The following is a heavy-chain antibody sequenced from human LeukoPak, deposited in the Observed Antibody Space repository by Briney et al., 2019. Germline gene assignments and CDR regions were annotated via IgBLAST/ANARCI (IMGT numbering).Heavy chain of an antibody. Sequence: GSLRLSCAASGFTFSSYGMSWVRQAPGKGLEWVSAISGSGGSTYYADSVKGRFTISRDKSKNTLYLQMNSLRAEDTAVYYCAKTKGKYYYDSSGYSDYWGQGTLVTVSS. CDR3: AKTKGKYYYDSSGYSDY. CDR1: GFTFSSYG. D-gene: IGHD3-22*01. J-gene: IGHJ4*02. CDR2: ISGSGGST. V-gene: IGHV3-23*01.